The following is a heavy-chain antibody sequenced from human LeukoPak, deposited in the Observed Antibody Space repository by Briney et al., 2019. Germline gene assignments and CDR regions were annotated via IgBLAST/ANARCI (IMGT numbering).Heavy chain of an antibody. CDR3: ARDRPTGASRVFVVQ. Sequence: GGSLRLSCTASGFTFSTYAMTWVRQAPGKGLEWISSMSSGSSYIYYADSVRGRFTIAKDNTKNSLFLVMNNLRTEDTAIYYCARDRPTGASRVFVVQGGQGTQVTVSS. J-gene: IGHJ4*02. CDR2: MSSGSSYI. CDR1: GFTFSTYA. V-gene: IGHV3-21*06. D-gene: IGHD3-3*01.